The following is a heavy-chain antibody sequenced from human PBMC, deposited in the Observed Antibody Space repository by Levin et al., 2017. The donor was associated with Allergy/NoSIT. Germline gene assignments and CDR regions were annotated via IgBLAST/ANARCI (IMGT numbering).Heavy chain of an antibody. D-gene: IGHD6-19*01. CDR2: ITTNTGSP. CDR1: GYGFSNYA. V-gene: IGHV7-4-1*01. J-gene: IGHJ4*02. Sequence: RASVKVSCKASGYGFSNYALNWVRQAPGQGFEWMGWITTNTGSPTYAQGFTGRFVFSLDTSVSTAYLQIDSLQADDTAVYYCARDQGTGWSLFDYWGQGTLVTVSS. CDR3: ARDQGTGWSLFDY.